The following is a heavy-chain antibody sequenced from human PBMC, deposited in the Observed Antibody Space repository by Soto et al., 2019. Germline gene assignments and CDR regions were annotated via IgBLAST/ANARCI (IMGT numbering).Heavy chain of an antibody. CDR1: GFTFTSSA. CDR3: EASSAPGMVGSRIFDY. V-gene: IGHV1-58*01. D-gene: IGHD1-26*01. CDR2: IVVGSGNT. J-gene: IGHJ4*02. Sequence: SVKVSCKASGFTFTSSAVQWVRQARGQRLEWIGWIVVGSGNTNYAQKFQERVTITRDMSTSTVYMELSSLRSEATAVQYCEASSAPGMVGSRIFDYWGQGTLDTVSS.